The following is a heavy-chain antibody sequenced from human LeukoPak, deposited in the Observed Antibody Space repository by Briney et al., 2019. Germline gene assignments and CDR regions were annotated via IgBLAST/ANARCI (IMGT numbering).Heavy chain of an antibody. D-gene: IGHD1/OR15-1a*01. J-gene: IGHJ4*02. V-gene: IGHV4-34*01. CDR2: VNHSGST. CDR3: ARYQTGTMFAV. Sequence: SETLSLTCAVYDGSFSGYYWSWIRQPPGKGLEWIGEVNHSGSTNYNPSLKSRVTISVDTSKNQFSLKLSSVTAADTAIYYCARYQTGTMFAVWGQGTLVTVSS. CDR1: DGSFSGYY.